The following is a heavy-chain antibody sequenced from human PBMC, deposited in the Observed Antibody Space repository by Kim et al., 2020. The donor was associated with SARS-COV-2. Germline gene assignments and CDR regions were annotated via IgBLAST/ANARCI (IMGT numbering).Heavy chain of an antibody. V-gene: IGHV4-34*01. Sequence: SETLSLTCAVYGGSFSGYYWSWIRQPPGKGLEWIGEINHSGSTNYNPSLKSRVTISVDTSKNQFSLKLSSVTAADTAVYYCARGKEFAPDAFDIWGQGTMVTVSS. J-gene: IGHJ3*02. CDR2: INHSGST. D-gene: IGHD3-10*01. CDR1: GGSFSGYY. CDR3: ARGKEFAPDAFDI.